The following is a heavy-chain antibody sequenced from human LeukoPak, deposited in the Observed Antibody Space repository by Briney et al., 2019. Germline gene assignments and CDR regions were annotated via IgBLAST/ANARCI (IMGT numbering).Heavy chain of an antibody. CDR3: ARLYSSGWYGDYYMDV. CDR2: INTNTGNP. CDR1: GYTFTSYA. D-gene: IGHD6-19*01. J-gene: IGHJ6*03. Sequence: ASVKVSFKASGYTFTSYAMNWVRQAPGHPLEWMGWINTNTGNPTYAQGFTGRFVFSLDTSVSTAYLQISSLKAEDTAVYYCARLYSSGWYGDYYMDVWGKGTTVTVSS. V-gene: IGHV7-4-1*02.